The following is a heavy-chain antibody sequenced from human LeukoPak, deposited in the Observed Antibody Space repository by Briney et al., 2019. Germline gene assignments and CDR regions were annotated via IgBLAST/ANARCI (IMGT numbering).Heavy chain of an antibody. CDR1: GFTFSSYS. CDR3: ARAVYYDSSGYCFDY. V-gene: IGHV3-21*01. D-gene: IGHD3-22*01. J-gene: IGHJ4*02. CDR2: ISSSSSYI. Sequence: GGSLRLSCAASGFTFSSYSMNWVRQAPGKGLEWVSSISSSSSYIYYADSVKGRFTISRDNAKNSLYLQMNSLRAEDTAVYYCARAVYYDSSGYCFDYWGQGTLVTVSS.